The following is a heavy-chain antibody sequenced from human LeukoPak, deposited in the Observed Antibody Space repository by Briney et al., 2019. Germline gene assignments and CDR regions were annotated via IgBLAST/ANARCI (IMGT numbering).Heavy chain of an antibody. CDR1: GGSISSYY. J-gene: IGHJ4*02. CDR2: IYYSGST. CDR3: ARGLYYGSGSYYYFDY. Sequence: SETLSLTCTVSGGSISSYYWSWIRQPPGKGLEWIGYIYYSGSTNYNPSLKSRVTISVDTSKNQFSLKLSSVTAADTAVYYCARGLYYGSGSYYYFDYWGQETLVTVSS. V-gene: IGHV4-59*01. D-gene: IGHD3-10*01.